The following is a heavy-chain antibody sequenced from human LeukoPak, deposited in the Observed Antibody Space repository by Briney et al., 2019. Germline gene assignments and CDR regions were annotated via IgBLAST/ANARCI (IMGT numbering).Heavy chain of an antibody. V-gene: IGHV3-30-3*01. CDR3: VRGRSVVATSGYFDY. CDR2: ISYDGDNK. D-gene: IGHD5-12*01. CDR1: GFTSSSYA. Sequence: GGSLRLSCAASGFTSSSYAMHWVRQAPGKGLEWVAAISYDGDNKYYADSLKGRFTISRDNSKNTLHLQMNSLRTEDTAVYYCVRGRSVVATSGYFDYWGQGTLVTVSS. J-gene: IGHJ4*02.